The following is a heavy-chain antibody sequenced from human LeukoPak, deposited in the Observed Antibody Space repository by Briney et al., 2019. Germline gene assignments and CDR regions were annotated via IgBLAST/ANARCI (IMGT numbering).Heavy chain of an antibody. CDR1: GGSISSSNW. CDR2: IYHSGST. Sequence: PSETLSLTCAVSGGSISSSNWWSWVRQPPGKGLEWIGEIYHSGSTNYNPSLKSRVTISVDKSKNQFSLKLSSVTAADTAVYYCARDRKGLCSSTSCYGGYYGMDVWGQGTTVTVSS. CDR3: ARDRKGLCSSTSCYGGYYGMDV. J-gene: IGHJ6*02. D-gene: IGHD2-2*01. V-gene: IGHV4-4*02.